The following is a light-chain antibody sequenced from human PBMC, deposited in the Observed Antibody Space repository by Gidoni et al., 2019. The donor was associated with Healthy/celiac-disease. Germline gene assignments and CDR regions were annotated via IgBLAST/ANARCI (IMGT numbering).Light chain of an antibody. V-gene: IGKV3-11*01. J-gene: IGKJ4*01. CDR1: QSVSSY. CDR3: QQRSNWPLT. Sequence: IVLIQSPATLSSSPGERATLSCRASQSVSSYLAWYQQKPGQAPRLLIYDASTRTTGIPARFSGSGSGTDFTLTISSLEPEDFAVYYCQQRSNWPLTFGGGTKVEIK. CDR2: DAS.